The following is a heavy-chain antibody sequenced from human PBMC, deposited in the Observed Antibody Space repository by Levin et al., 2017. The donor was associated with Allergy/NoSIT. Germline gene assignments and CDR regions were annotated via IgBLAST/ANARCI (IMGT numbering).Heavy chain of an antibody. CDR2: FDPEDGET. Sequence: GESLKISCKVSGYTLTELSMHWVRQAPGKGLEWMGGFDPEDGETIYAQKFQGRVTMTEVTSTDTAYMELSSLRSEDTAVYYCATGPGQWRVLYFDYWGQGTLVTVSS. CDR3: ATGPGQWRVLYFDY. J-gene: IGHJ4*02. CDR1: GYTLTELS. V-gene: IGHV1-24*01. D-gene: IGHD6-19*01.